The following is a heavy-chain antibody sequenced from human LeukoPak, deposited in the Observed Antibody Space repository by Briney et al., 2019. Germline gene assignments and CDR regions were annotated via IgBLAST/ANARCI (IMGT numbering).Heavy chain of an antibody. CDR3: ARELETAFDY. CDR1: GFTFSIYE. J-gene: IGHJ4*02. Sequence: GGSLRLSCAASGFTFSIYEMNWVRQAPGKGLEWVSYISSPGSTIFYADSVKGRLTISRDNAKNSLYLQMNSLRAGDTAVYYCARELETAFDYWGQGTLVTVSS. V-gene: IGHV3-48*03. CDR2: ISSPGSTI. D-gene: IGHD5-18*01.